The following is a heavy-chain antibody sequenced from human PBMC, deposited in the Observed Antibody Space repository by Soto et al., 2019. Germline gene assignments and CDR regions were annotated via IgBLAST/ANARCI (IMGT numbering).Heavy chain of an antibody. Sequence: QVQLQESGPGLVKPSETLSLTCTVSGGSIGSFYWSWIRQPPGKGLEWIGYVYYSGSTNYNPSLKSRVTILVDKAKNQFSLSMSSVTAADTAVYYCARDYRYAGFDSTGYYYGGHFDSCGQGTLVTVSS. D-gene: IGHD3-22*01. V-gene: IGHV4-59*01. J-gene: IGHJ4*02. CDR3: ARDYRYAGFDSTGYYYGGHFDS. CDR2: VYYSGST. CDR1: GGSIGSFY.